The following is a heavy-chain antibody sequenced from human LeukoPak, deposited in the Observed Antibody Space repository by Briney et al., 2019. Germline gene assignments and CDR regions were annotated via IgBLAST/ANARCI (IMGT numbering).Heavy chain of an antibody. CDR3: AIRSGGSCYWSPWCAFDI. Sequence: ASVKVSCKASGYTFTGYYMHWVRQAPGQGLEWMGWINPNSGSTNYAQKFQGRVTMTRDTSISTAYMELSRLRSDDTAVYYCAIRSGGSCYWSPWCAFDIWGQGTMVTVSS. CDR1: GYTFTGYY. V-gene: IGHV1-2*02. CDR2: INPNSGST. D-gene: IGHD2-15*01. J-gene: IGHJ3*02.